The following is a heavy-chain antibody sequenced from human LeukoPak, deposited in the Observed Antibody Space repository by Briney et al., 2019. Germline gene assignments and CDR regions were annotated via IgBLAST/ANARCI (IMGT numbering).Heavy chain of an antibody. J-gene: IGHJ3*02. CDR3: ARHWPNGYCTNGACPGAFDI. Sequence: GESLKISCKGSGYSFTSYWIGWVRQMPGKGLEWMGIIYPGDSDTRYSPSFQGQVTISADKSISTAYLQWSSLKASDTAMYYCARHWPNGYCTNGACPGAFDIWGQGTMVTVSS. CDR2: IYPGDSDT. D-gene: IGHD2-8*01. V-gene: IGHV5-51*01. CDR1: GYSFTSYW.